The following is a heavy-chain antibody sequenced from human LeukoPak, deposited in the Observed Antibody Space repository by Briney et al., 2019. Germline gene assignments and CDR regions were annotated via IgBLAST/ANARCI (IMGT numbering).Heavy chain of an antibody. D-gene: IGHD3-10*01. CDR1: GFTFSTYW. CDR3: ARAYGSGSQVINYFDF. J-gene: IGHJ4*02. V-gene: IGHV3-74*01. CDR2: INSDGSTT. Sequence: GGSLRLSCAASGFTFSTYWMHWVRQAPGKGLVWVSGINSDGSTTTYADSVKGRFTISRDSAKNTLYLQMNSLRPEDTAVYYCARAYGSGSQVINYFDFWGQGALVTVSS.